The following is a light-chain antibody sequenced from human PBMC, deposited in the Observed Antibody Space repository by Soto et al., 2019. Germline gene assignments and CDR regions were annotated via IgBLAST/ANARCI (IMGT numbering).Light chain of an antibody. CDR3: CSYAGSHFL. CDR2: DVS. CDR1: SSDVGGYNY. V-gene: IGLV2-11*01. Sequence: QSVLTQPRSVSGSPGQSVTIPCTGTSSDVGGYNYVSWYQQHPGKAPKLMIYDVSQRPSGVPDRFSGSKSGNTASLTISGLQHEDEADYYCCSYAGSHFLFGGGTKLTVL. J-gene: IGLJ2*01.